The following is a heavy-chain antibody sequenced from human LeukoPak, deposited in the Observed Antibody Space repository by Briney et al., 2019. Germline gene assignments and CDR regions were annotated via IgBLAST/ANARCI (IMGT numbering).Heavy chain of an antibody. CDR3: ARVGYSYVSYYGMDV. CDR1: GFTFSSYT. CDR2: ISSNGGST. V-gene: IGHV3-64*01. Sequence: PGGSLRLSCAASGFTFSSYTMNWVRQAPGKGLEYVSTISSNGGSTYYANSVKGRFTISRDNSKNTLYLQMGSLRAEDMAVYYCARVGYSYVSYYGMDVWGQGTTVTVSS. J-gene: IGHJ6*02. D-gene: IGHD5-18*01.